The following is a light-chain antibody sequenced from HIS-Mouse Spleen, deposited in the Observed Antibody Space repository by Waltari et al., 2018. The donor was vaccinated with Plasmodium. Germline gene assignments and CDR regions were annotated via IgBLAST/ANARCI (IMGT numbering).Light chain of an antibody. J-gene: IGKJ4*01. V-gene: IGKV3-11*01. CDR2: DAS. CDR3: QQRSNWPRVLT. Sequence: EIVLTQSPATLSLSPGERATLSCRASQSLSSYLAWYQQKPGQPPRLLIYDASNRATGIPARFSGSGSGTDFTLTISSLEPEDFAVYYCQQRSNWPRVLTFGGGTKVEIK. CDR1: QSLSSY.